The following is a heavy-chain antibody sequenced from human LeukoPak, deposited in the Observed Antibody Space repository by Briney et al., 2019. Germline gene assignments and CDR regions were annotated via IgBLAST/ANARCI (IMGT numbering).Heavy chain of an antibody. V-gene: IGHV3-7*05. CDR2: IKQDGSDK. CDR1: GFTFSTYW. D-gene: IGHD4/OR15-4a*01. J-gene: IGHJ6*02. CDR3: AKGASYYYGLDV. Sequence: GGSLRLSCAASGFTASGFTFSTYWMSWVRQAPGKGLEWVANIKQDGSDKYYVDSVRGRFTISRDNAKKSLYLQMNGLRAEDTAVYYCAKGASYYYGLDVWGQGATVTVSS.